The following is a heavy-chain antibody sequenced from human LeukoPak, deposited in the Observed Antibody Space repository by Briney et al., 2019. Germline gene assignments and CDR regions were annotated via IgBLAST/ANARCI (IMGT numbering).Heavy chain of an antibody. CDR3: ARAPTGTGGWNWFDP. CDR1: GGSISSYY. Sequence: SETLSLTCTASGGSISSYYWSWIRQPAGKGLELIGRIYTSGTTNYNPSLKSRVTMSVDTSKNQFSLKLSSVTAADTAVYYCARAPTGTGGWNWFDPWGQGTLVTVSS. V-gene: IGHV4-4*07. CDR2: IYTSGTT. D-gene: IGHD1-1*01. J-gene: IGHJ5*02.